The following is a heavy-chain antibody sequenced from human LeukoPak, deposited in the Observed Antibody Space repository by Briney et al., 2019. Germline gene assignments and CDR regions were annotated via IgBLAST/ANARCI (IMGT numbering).Heavy chain of an antibody. D-gene: IGHD6-13*01. CDR2: ISSSSYI. V-gene: IGHV3-21*01. CDR1: GFTFSSYS. Sequence: GGSLRLSCAASGFTFSSYSINWVRQAPGKGLEWVSSISSSSYIYYADSMKGRFTISRDNAKNSLYLQMNSLRAEDTAVYYCARGKGGSSWDQVIYYYYYMDVWGKGTTVTISS. J-gene: IGHJ6*03. CDR3: ARGKGGSSWDQVIYYYYYMDV.